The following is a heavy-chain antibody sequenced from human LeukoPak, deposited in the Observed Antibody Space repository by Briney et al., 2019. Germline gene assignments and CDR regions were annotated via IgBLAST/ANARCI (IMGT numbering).Heavy chain of an antibody. Sequence: ASVKVSCKASGYTFTGYYMHWVRQAPGQGLEWMGWINPNSGGTNYAQKFQGRVTMTRDTSISTAYMELSRLRSDDTAVYYCARSPTVEYYYGSGSYYKDYWGQGTLVTVSS. CDR2: INPNSGGT. D-gene: IGHD3-10*01. J-gene: IGHJ4*02. CDR3: ARSPTVEYYYGSGSYYKDY. CDR1: GYTFTGYY. V-gene: IGHV1-2*02.